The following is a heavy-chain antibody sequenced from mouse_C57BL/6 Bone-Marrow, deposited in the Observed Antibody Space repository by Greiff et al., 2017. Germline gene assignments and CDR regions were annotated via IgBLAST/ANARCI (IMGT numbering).Heavy chain of an antibody. Sequence: VQLQQSGAELVKPGASVKLSCTVSGFNIKDTYIHWVKQRPEQGLEWIGRIAPANGNTWYDPKFQGKATITTATASNTAYLQLSSLTSEDTAVYYCARLGDFGYWGQGTTLTVSS. CDR2: IAPANGNT. CDR3: ARLGDFGY. V-gene: IGHV14-3*02. J-gene: IGHJ2*01. CDR1: GFNIKDTY.